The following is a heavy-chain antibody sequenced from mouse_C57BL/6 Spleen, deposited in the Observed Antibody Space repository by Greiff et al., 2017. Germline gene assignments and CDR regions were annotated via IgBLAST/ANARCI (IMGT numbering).Heavy chain of an antibody. V-gene: IGHV3-6*01. CDR2: ISYDGSN. D-gene: IGHD2-3*01. Sequence: EVKVEESGPGLVKPSQSLSLTCPVTGYSITCGYYWNWIRQFPGNKLEWMGYISYDGSNNYNPSLKNRISITRESSKNEFFLKLNSVTTEDTATYYCARGMVTFDYWGQGTTLTVSS. J-gene: IGHJ2*01. CDR3: ARGMVTFDY. CDR1: GYSITCGYY.